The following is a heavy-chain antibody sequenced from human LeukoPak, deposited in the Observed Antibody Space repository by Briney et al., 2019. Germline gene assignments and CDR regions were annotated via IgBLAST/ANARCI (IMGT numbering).Heavy chain of an antibody. CDR3: ARGHYDSSSDY. CDR1: GGSFSDYY. Sequence: PSETLSLTCVVYGGSFSDYYWSWVRQPPGKGLEWIGEINHSGTTKYNPSLKSRVTISIHTSNNQFSLKLNSVTAADTAVYYCARGHYDSSSDYWGQGTLVTVSS. CDR2: INHSGTT. J-gene: IGHJ4*02. D-gene: IGHD3-3*01. V-gene: IGHV4-34*01.